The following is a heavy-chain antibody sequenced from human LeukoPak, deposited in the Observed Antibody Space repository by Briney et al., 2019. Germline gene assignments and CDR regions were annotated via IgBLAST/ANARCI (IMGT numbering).Heavy chain of an antibody. Sequence: GGPLRLSCTASGFTFTSYAMSWVRQAPGKGLQWVSVITGSGLSTYYADSVKGRFTISRDNSKNTLYLEMNSLRAEDTAVYYCAKAYYSSGWYGGNWGQGTLVTVSS. CDR2: ITGSGLST. CDR3: AKAYYSSGWYGGN. J-gene: IGHJ4*02. CDR1: GFTFTSYA. V-gene: IGHV3-23*01. D-gene: IGHD6-19*01.